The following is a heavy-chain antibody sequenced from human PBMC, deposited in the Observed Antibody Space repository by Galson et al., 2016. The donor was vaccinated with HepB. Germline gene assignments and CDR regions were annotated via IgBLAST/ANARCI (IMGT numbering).Heavy chain of an antibody. V-gene: IGHV1-18*01. D-gene: IGHD2-2*01. J-gene: IGHJ5*02. CDR1: GYTFTSYG. Sequence: SVKVSCKASGYTFTSYGINWVRQAPGQGLEWMGWISAYNGNTNYAQNFKGRVTMTTDISTFTAYMELRSLRSDDTAVYYCARDPAPAAPRNWFDPWGQGTLVTVSS. CDR3: ARDPAPAAPRNWFDP. CDR2: ISAYNGNT.